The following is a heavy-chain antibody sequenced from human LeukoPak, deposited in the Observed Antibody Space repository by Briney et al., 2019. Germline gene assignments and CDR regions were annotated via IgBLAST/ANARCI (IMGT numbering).Heavy chain of an antibody. CDR2: IYSSGNT. CDR1: GGSITSYY. J-gene: IGHJ6*02. CDR3: ARGRGGAAAGTLHYYGMDV. D-gene: IGHD6-13*01. Sequence: SETLSLTCTVSGGSITSYYWSWIRQPAGKGLEWIGRIYSSGNTNYNPSLNSRVTMSVDTSKNQFSLKLSSVTAADTAVYYCARGRGGAAAGTLHYYGMDVWGQGTTVTVSS. V-gene: IGHV4-4*07.